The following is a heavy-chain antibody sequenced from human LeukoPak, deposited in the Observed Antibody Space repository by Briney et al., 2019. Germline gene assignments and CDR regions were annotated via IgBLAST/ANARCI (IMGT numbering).Heavy chain of an antibody. CDR2: IYYTGST. D-gene: IGHD3-3*01. V-gene: IGHV4-39*07. Sequence: SETLSLTCSVSSGSISSSSYYWGWIRQPPGKGLEWIGSIYYTGSTYYNPSLKSRVTISVDTSKNQFSLKLSSVTAADTAVYYCVREIPYYDFWSGYYGNRFDPWGQGTLVTVSS. J-gene: IGHJ5*02. CDR3: VREIPYYDFWSGYYGNRFDP. CDR1: SGSISSSSYY.